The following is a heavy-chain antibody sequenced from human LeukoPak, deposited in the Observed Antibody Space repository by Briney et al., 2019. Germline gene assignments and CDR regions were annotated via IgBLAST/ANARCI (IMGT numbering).Heavy chain of an antibody. V-gene: IGHV3-23*01. CDR3: AKQGFGC. CDR2: ISGSADNT. J-gene: IGHJ4*02. Sequence: GGSLRLSCTASGFTLSSYAMSWVRQAPGEGLEWVSTISGSADNTNYAEAVKGRFTISRDNSKNTMYLQMSSLRAEDTAVYYCAKQGFGCWGQGTLVTVSS. CDR1: GFTLSSYA.